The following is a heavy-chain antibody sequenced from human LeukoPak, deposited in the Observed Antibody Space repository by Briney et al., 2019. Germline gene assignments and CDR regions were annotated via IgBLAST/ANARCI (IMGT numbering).Heavy chain of an antibody. D-gene: IGHD5/OR15-5a*01. CDR3: AGKSGVSGFFDS. CDR1: GYRSSVYY. Sequence: PGGSLRLSRAASGYRSSVYYISCIRQAPRKGREWGSYISSGGNTIYYADSVKGRFTNSRDNAKNFLYLQVDSLRAEDTAMYYCAGKSGVSGFFDSWGQGTLVTVSS. CDR2: ISSGGNTI. V-gene: IGHV3-11*01. J-gene: IGHJ4*02.